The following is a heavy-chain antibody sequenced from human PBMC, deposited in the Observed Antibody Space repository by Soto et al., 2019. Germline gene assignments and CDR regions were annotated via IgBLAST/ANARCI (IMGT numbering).Heavy chain of an antibody. Sequence: ASVKVSCKASGYTFTGYFIHWVRQAPGEGLEWVGYINPNSGVTKYAPRFLGRVTITRDTSIRTAYMDLNNLRSDDTAVYFCARGGGTILAPLPWGQGTMITV. J-gene: IGHJ4*02. V-gene: IGHV1-2*02. D-gene: IGHD2-2*01. CDR2: INPNSGVT. CDR3: ARGGGTILAPLP. CDR1: GYTFTGYF.